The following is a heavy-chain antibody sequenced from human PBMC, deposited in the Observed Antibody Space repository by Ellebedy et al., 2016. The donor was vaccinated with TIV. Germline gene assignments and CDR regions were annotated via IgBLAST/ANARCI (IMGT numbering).Heavy chain of an antibody. V-gene: IGHV3-33*01. D-gene: IGHD1-1*01. CDR2: IWYDGSNE. CDR3: ARSTRIGTTGAYFDN. CDR1: GFTFSFYG. Sequence: GGSLRLXCAASGFTFSFYGMHWVRQAPGERLEWVAVIWYDGSNEYYADSVKGLFIISRDNSKNTLYLQMNSLRVEDTAVYYCARSTRIGTTGAYFDNWGQGTLVTVSS. J-gene: IGHJ4*02.